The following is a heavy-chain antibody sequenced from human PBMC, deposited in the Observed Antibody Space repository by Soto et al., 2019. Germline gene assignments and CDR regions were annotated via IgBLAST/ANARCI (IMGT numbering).Heavy chain of an antibody. CDR3: ARDPGTYYYDSSGQDDAFDI. D-gene: IGHD3-22*01. Sequence: SETLSLTCTVSGGSISSGGYYWSWIRQHPGKGLEWIGYIYYSGSTYYNPSLKSRVTISVDTSQNQFSLKLSSVTAADTAVYYCARDPGTYYYDSSGQDDAFDIWGQGTMVTVSS. CDR2: IYYSGST. J-gene: IGHJ3*02. CDR1: GGSISSGGYY. V-gene: IGHV4-31*03.